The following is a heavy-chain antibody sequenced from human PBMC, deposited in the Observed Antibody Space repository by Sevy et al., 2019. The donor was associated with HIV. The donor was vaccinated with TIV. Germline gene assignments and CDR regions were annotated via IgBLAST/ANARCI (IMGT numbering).Heavy chain of an antibody. CDR3: ARDDYSNYYFDY. CDR2: ISSSSVTT. CDR1: GFTLSSYS. J-gene: IGHJ4*02. D-gene: IGHD4-4*01. Sequence: GGSLRLSCAVSGFTLSSYSMNWVRQAPGKRLEWISHISSSSVTTYYAYSVKGRFTISRDNAKNSLFLQMNTLRDEDTAVYYCARDDYSNYYFDYWGQGTLVTVSS. V-gene: IGHV3-48*02.